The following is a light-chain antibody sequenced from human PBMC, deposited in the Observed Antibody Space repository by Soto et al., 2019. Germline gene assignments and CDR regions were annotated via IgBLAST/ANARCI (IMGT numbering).Light chain of an antibody. CDR1: QSIFNY. CDR2: DAS. Sequence: DVQLTQSPSTLPASVGDRVAITCQATQSIFNYLNWFQQRPGKAPQLLISDASQLEPGVPSRFSGQRSGTDFTLIISSLQPEDFATYYCQQTNSFPLTFGGGTKVEI. J-gene: IGKJ4*01. V-gene: IGKV1-33*01. CDR3: QQTNSFPLT.